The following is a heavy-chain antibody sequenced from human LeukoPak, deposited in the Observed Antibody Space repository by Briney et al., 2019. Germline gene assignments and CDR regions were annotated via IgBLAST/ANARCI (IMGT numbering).Heavy chain of an antibody. CDR1: GYTFTSYG. J-gene: IGHJ6*02. CDR3: ARDFRGYDYDYYYGMDV. Sequence: ASVKVSCKASGYTFTSYGISWVRQAPGQGLEWMGWISAYNGNTNYAQKLQGRVTMTTDTSTSTAYMELRSLRSDDTAVYYCARDFRGYDYDYYYGMDVWGQGTTVTVSS. V-gene: IGHV1-18*01. D-gene: IGHD5-12*01. CDR2: ISAYNGNT.